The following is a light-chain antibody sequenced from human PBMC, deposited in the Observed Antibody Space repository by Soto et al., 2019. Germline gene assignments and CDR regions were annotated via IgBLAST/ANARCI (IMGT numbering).Light chain of an antibody. CDR1: QGIGSW. J-gene: IGKJ5*01. Sequence: DIQMTQSPSSLSASIGDRVIITCRASQGIGSWLSWYQQKPEKAPKALIYAASSLQSGVPSRFTGSGYATDFTLTISNLQPEDFATYYCQKYNSYPITFGQGTRLEIK. CDR3: QKYNSYPIT. V-gene: IGKV1D-16*01. CDR2: AAS.